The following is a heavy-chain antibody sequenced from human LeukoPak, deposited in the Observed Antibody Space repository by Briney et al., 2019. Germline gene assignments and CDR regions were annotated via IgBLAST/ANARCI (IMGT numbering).Heavy chain of an antibody. V-gene: IGHV6-1*01. J-gene: IGHJ3*02. Sequence: SQTLSLTCAISGDXFSANSATWDWVRQSPSRGLEWLGRTYYRSKWYRDYAVSVKSRITNNPDSSENDLSLQLNSVTPEDTALYYCARDSDAFDIWGQGTMVTVSS. CDR3: ARDSDAFDI. CDR1: GDXFSANSAT. CDR2: TYYRSKWYR.